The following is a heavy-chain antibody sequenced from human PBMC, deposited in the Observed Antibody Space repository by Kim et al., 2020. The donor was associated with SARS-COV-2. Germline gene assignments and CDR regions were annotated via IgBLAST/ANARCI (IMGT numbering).Heavy chain of an antibody. CDR1: GFTFGDYA. Sequence: GGSLRLSCTASGFTFGDYAMSWFRQAPGKGLEWVGFIRSKAYGGTTEYAASVKGRFTISRDDSKSIAYLQMNSLKTEDTAVYYCTRRGNTYCGGDCYLNDYWGQGTLVTVSS. D-gene: IGHD2-21*02. V-gene: IGHV3-49*03. J-gene: IGHJ4*02. CDR3: TRRGNTYCGGDCYLNDY. CDR2: IRSKAYGGTT.